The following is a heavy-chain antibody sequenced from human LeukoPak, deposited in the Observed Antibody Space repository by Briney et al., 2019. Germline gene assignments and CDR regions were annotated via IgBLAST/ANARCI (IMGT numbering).Heavy chain of an antibody. D-gene: IGHD5/OR15-5a*01. Sequence: ASVKVSCKASGGTFSSYAISWLRQAPGQGLEWMGGIIPIFGTANYAQKFQGRVTITADEPTSTAYMELSSLRSEDTAVYYCARDRSTTTGHWFDPWGQGTLVTVSS. CDR3: ARDRSTTTGHWFDP. CDR1: GGTFSSYA. J-gene: IGHJ5*02. CDR2: IIPIFGTA. V-gene: IGHV1-69*13.